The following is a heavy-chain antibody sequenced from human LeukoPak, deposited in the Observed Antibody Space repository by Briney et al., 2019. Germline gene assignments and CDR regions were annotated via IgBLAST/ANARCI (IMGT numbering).Heavy chain of an antibody. D-gene: IGHD6-19*01. J-gene: IGHJ6*03. CDR3: ARTLSEAVAEDYYYMDV. V-gene: IGHV1-2*02. CDR1: GYTFTGYY. Sequence: ASVKVSCKASGYTFTGYYMHWVRQAPQQPLEWLGWINPNSGGTNYAQKFQGRVTMTRDTSISTAYMELSRLRSDDTAVYYCARTLSEAVAEDYYYMDVWGKGTTVTVSS. CDR2: INPNSGGT.